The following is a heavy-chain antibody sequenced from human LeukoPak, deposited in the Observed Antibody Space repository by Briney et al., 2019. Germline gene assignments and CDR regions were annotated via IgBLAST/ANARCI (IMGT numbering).Heavy chain of an antibody. Sequence: GGSLRLSCAASGFTFSSYGMHWVRQAPGKGLEWVAVIWYDGSNKYYADSVKGRFTISRDNAKNSLFLQMNSLRAEDTAVYYCATKRAPWGQGTLVTVSS. CDR1: GFTFSSYG. J-gene: IGHJ5*02. CDR3: ATKRAP. V-gene: IGHV3-33*03. CDR2: IWYDGSNK.